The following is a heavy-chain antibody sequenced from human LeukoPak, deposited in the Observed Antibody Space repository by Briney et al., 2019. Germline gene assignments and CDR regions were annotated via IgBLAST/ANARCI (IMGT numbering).Heavy chain of an antibody. J-gene: IGHJ4*02. D-gene: IGHD3-22*01. CDR2: IIPIFGTA. Sequence: SVKLSFTASGGTFSSYAISWVRQAPGQGLGWMGGIIPIFGTANYSQKFQGRVTITTDESTSTAYMELSSLRSEDTAVYYCASEYYYDSSGRWDYWGQGTLVTVSS. V-gene: IGHV1-69*05. CDR1: GGTFSSYA. CDR3: ASEYYYDSSGRWDY.